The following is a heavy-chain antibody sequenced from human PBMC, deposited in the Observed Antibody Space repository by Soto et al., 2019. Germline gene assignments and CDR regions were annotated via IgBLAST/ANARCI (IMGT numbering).Heavy chain of an antibody. CDR3: AREPQSGNYFHYYGLDV. J-gene: IGHJ6*02. CDR1: GDSVSSNSAT. V-gene: IGHV6-1*01. CDR2: TYYRSQWYY. D-gene: IGHD1-26*01. Sequence: PSQTLSLTCAISGDSVSSNSATWNWIRQSPSRGLEWLGRTYYRSQWYYDYAVSVKSRISINPDTSKNQFSLQLDSLTPEDTAVYHCAREPQSGNYFHYYGLDVWGQGTTVTVSS.